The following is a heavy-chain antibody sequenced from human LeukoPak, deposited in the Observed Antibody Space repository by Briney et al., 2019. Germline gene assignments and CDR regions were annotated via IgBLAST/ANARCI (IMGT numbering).Heavy chain of an antibody. CDR3: ARVLVKYYDSSGYQQTMSDAFDI. Sequence: GGSLRLSCVASGFTFNKYGMHWVRQAPGKGLEWVAVISYDGSNKYYADSVKGRFAISRDNSKNTLYLQMNSLRAEDTAVYYCARVLVKYYDSSGYQQTMSDAFDIWGQGTMVTVSS. CDR1: GFTFNKYG. CDR2: ISYDGSNK. J-gene: IGHJ3*02. V-gene: IGHV3-30*03. D-gene: IGHD3-22*01.